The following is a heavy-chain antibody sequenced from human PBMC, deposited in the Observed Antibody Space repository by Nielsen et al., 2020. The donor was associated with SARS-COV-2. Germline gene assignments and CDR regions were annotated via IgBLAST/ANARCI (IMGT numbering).Heavy chain of an antibody. CDR3: ARGGFSRTSNIDF. Sequence: ASVKVSCKASGYPFSSVYIYWVRQAPGQGLEWMGIVNSVDGSTNYVQKFQGRVTMTRDTSTSTVYMELSSLRSEDTAVYYCARGGFSRTSNIDFWGQGTLVTVSS. D-gene: IGHD6-13*01. V-gene: IGHV1-46*03. J-gene: IGHJ4*02. CDR2: VNSVDGST. CDR1: GYPFSSVY.